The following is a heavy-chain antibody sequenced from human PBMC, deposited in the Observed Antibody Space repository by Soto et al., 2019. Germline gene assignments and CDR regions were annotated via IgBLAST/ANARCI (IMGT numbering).Heavy chain of an antibody. D-gene: IGHD2-2*01. V-gene: IGHV3-23*01. J-gene: IGHJ6*03. CDR1: GFTFSSYA. Sequence: GGSLRLSCAASGFTFSSYAMSWVRQAPGKGLEWVSAISGSGGSTYYADSVKGRFTISRDNSKNTLYLQMNSLRAEDTAVYFCATSRLGYCSSTSCSYYYYYYMDVWGKGTTVTVSS. CDR2: ISGSGGST. CDR3: ATSRLGYCSSTSCSYYYYYYMDV.